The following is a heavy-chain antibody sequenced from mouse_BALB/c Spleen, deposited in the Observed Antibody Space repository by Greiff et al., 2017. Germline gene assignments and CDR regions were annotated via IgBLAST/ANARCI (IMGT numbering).Heavy chain of an antibody. CDR1: GFAFSSYD. V-gene: IGHV5-12-1*01. D-gene: IGHD2-10*02. J-gene: IGHJ2*01. CDR2: ISSGGGST. CDR3: ARGEYDNYFDY. Sequence: EVQGVESGGGLVKPGGSLKLSCAASGFAFSSYDMSWVRQTPEKRLEWVAYISSGGGSTYYPDTVKGRFTISRDNAKNTLYLQMSSLKSEDTAMYFCARGEYDNYFDYWGQGTTLTVSA.